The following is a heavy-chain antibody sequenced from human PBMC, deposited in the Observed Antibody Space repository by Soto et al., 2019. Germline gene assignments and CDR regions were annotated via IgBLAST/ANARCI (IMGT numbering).Heavy chain of an antibody. J-gene: IGHJ4*02. D-gene: IGHD2-15*01. Sequence: ASVKVSCKASGYTFTSYGISWVRQAPGQGLEWMGWISAYNGNTNYAQKLQGRVTMTTDTSTSTAYMELRSLRSDDTAVYYCARRSYSEGRPELQDYFDYWGQGTLVTVSS. V-gene: IGHV1-18*01. CDR2: ISAYNGNT. CDR3: ARRSYSEGRPELQDYFDY. CDR1: GYTFTSYG.